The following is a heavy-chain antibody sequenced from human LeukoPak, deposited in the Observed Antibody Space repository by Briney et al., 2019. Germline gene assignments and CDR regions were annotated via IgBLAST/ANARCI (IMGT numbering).Heavy chain of an antibody. D-gene: IGHD3-9*01. Sequence: GASVKVFCTASGYAFTGYYMHWVRQATGQGLEWMGWINPTSGGTNYAQKFQGRVTMTRDTSISTAYMELSRLRSDDTAVYYCARAGILTLYGMDVWGQGTTVTVSS. CDR1: GYAFTGYY. V-gene: IGHV1-2*02. J-gene: IGHJ6*02. CDR2: INPTSGGT. CDR3: ARAGILTLYGMDV.